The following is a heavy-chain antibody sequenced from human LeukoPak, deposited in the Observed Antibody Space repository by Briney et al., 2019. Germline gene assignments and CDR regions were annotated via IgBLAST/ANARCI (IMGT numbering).Heavy chain of an antibody. V-gene: IGHV3-9*01. D-gene: IGHD4-17*01. CDR3: AKADYGDYFHD. CDR2: ISWNSGSI. Sequence: GRSLRLSCAASGITFDDYAMHWVRQAPGKGLEWVSSISWNSGSIGYADSVKGRFTIFRDNAKNSLYLQMNSLRAEDTALYYCAKADYGDYFHDWGQGTLVTVSS. J-gene: IGHJ4*02. CDR1: GITFDDYA.